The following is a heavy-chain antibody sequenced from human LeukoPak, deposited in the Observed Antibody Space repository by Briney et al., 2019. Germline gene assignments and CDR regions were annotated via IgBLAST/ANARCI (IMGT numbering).Heavy chain of an antibody. Sequence: PGGSLRLSCAASGFTFSNYAMSWVRQAPGEGLEWVSSISGSGDNTYYADSVDGRFIVSRDNTKNTLYLQMNSLRAEDTALYYCARGRGGDYVPSRFDYWGQGTLVTVSS. CDR1: GFTFSNYA. V-gene: IGHV3-23*01. J-gene: IGHJ4*02. D-gene: IGHD4-17*01. CDR2: ISGSGDNT. CDR3: ARGRGGDYVPSRFDY.